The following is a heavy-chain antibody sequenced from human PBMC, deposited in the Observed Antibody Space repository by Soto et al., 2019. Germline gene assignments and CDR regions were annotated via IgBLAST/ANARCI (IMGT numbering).Heavy chain of an antibody. CDR2: IYYSGST. D-gene: IGHD6-19*01. CDR1: GGSISSYY. Sequence: QVQLQESGPGLVKPSETLSLTCTVSGGSISSYYWSWIRQPPGKGLEWIGYIYYSGSTNYNPSLKSRVTISVDTSKNQFSLKLSSVTAADTAVYYCARLSGCSTQDYWGQGTLVTVSS. CDR3: ARLSGCSTQDY. V-gene: IGHV4-59*08. J-gene: IGHJ4*02.